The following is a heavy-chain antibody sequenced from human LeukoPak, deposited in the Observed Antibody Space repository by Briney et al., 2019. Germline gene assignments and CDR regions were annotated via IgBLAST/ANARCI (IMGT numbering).Heavy chain of an antibody. CDR2: IKQDGSEK. Sequence: GGSLRLSCAASGFTFSSYWMSWVRQAPGKGLEWVANIKQDGSEKCYVDSVKGRFTISRDNAKNSLYLQMNSLRAEDTAVYYCARVRVVVVSWRYYYYMDVWGKGTTVTVSS. D-gene: IGHD2-15*01. J-gene: IGHJ6*03. V-gene: IGHV3-7*01. CDR1: GFTFSSYW. CDR3: ARVRVVVVSWRYYYYMDV.